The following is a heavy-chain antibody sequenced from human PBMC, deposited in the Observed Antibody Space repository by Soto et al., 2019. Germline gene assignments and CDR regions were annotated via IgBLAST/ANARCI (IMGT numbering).Heavy chain of an antibody. CDR3: ARGPRHSVAGTSVY. Sequence: PGGSLRLSCAASGFSFSISPMHWVRQAPGKGPEWVALISYDGTNKFYADSVKGRFTISRDNSKNTLYLQMNSLRAEDTTVYYCARGPRHSVAGTSVYWGQGTLVTVSS. D-gene: IGHD6-19*01. CDR1: GFSFSISP. V-gene: IGHV3-30-3*01. J-gene: IGHJ4*02. CDR2: ISYDGTNK.